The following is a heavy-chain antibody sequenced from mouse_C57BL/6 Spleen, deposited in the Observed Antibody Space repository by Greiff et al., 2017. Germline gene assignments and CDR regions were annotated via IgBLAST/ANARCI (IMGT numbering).Heavy chain of an antibody. CDR3: ALLDSSAFDY. J-gene: IGHJ2*01. V-gene: IGHV14-2*01. CDR1: GFNFNDYY. Sequence: VQLQQSGAELVKPGASVKLSCTASGFNFNDYYMHWVKQRTEQGLEWIGRIDPEDGETKYAPKFQGTATLPADTSSNTAYMQLSSLTSEDTAVDYCALLDSSAFDYWGQGTTLTVSS. D-gene: IGHD3-2*02. CDR2: IDPEDGET.